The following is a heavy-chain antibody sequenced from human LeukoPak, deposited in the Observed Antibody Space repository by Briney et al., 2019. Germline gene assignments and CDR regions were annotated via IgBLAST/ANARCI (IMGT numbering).Heavy chain of an antibody. Sequence: SVKVSCKASGYTFTSNYIHWVRQAPGQGLEWMGGIIPIFGTANYAQKFQGRVTITADESTSTAYMELSSLRSEDTAVYYCARGMTSVDYWGQGTLVTVSS. J-gene: IGHJ4*02. CDR1: GYTFTSNY. V-gene: IGHV1-69*13. CDR3: ARGMTSVDY. D-gene: IGHD4-11*01. CDR2: IIPIFGTA.